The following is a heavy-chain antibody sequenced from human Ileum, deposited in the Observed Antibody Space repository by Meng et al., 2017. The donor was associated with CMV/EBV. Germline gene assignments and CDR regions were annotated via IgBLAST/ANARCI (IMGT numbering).Heavy chain of an antibody. D-gene: IGHD3-3*01. CDR3: ARGIHDFWSGTYFDY. Sequence: GQLQGPGPGLVKPSETLSLTCTVSGGAFNDYHWTWIRQSAGKGLEWIGRIASSGTTYLNPSLESRISMSVDKAKNQFSLKLISVTAADTALYFCARGIHDFWSGTYFDYWGQGLLVTVSS. CDR1: GGAFNDYH. CDR2: IASSGTT. J-gene: IGHJ4*02. V-gene: IGHV4-4*07.